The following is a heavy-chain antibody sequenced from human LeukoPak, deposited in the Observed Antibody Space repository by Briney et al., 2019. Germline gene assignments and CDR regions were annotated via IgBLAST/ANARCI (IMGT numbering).Heavy chain of an antibody. CDR1: GFTFSSYA. CDR2: ISYDGSNK. V-gene: IGHV3-30*04. J-gene: IGHJ4*02. Sequence: GGSLRLSCAASGFTFSSYAMHWVRQAPGKGLEWVAVISYDGSNKYYADSVKGRFTIFRDNSKNTLYLQMNSLRAEDTAVYYCARDRHGSGVFDYWGQGTLVTVSS. D-gene: IGHD3-10*01. CDR3: ARDRHGSGVFDY.